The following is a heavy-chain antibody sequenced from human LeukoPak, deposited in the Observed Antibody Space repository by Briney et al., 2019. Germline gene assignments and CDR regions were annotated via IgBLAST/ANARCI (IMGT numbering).Heavy chain of an antibody. CDR3: ARDLVTVTKGFDI. V-gene: IGHV4-59*11. CDR2: ISYIGST. D-gene: IGHD4-17*01. CDR1: GGSFSSHY. J-gene: IGHJ3*02. Sequence: PSETLSLTCAVYGGSFSSHYWTWIRQSPGKGLEWIGYISYIGSTNYNPSLKSRVTISIDTSKNQFSLKLRSVTAADTAVYYCARDLVTVTKGFDIWGQGTMVSVSS.